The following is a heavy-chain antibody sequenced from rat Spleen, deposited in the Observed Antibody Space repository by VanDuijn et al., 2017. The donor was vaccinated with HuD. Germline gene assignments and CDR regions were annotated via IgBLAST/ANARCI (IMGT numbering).Heavy chain of an antibody. V-gene: IGHV5-7*01. J-gene: IGHJ3*01. CDR1: GFTFSDYT. Sequence: EVQLVESGGGLVRPGRSLKLSCAASGFTFSDYTMAWVRQAPKKGLEWVAAIVDDGSNTFYRDSVKGRFTISRDNAESTLSLQMDSLRSEDSATYYCARLGKSGFGNWFAYWGQGTLVTVSS. CDR3: ARLGKSGFGNWFAY. D-gene: IGHD4-4*01. CDR2: IVDDGSNT.